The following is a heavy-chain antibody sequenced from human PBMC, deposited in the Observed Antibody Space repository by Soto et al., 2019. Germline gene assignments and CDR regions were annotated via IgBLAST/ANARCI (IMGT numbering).Heavy chain of an antibody. Sequence: QVQLVESGGGVVKPGRSLRLSCVASGFTLSHYDMNWVRQAPGKGLEWVAVVSYDGSNKYYGDSVRGRFTISRDNFKYTLYLQMNSLRAEDTAVYYCAKGELINPQLFEFWGQGALVTVSS. V-gene: IGHV3-30*18. CDR3: AKGELINPQLFEF. D-gene: IGHD1-26*01. CDR2: VSYDGSNK. J-gene: IGHJ4*02. CDR1: GFTLSHYD.